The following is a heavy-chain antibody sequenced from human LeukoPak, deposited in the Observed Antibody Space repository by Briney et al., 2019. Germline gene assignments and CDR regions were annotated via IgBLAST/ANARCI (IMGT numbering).Heavy chain of an antibody. V-gene: IGHV4-61*02. CDR1: GGSISTGSYY. CDR2: IYTSGST. Sequence: SETLSLTCTVSGGSISTGSYYWSWIRQPAGKGLEWIGRIYTSGSTNYNPSLKSRVTMSVDTSKNQFSLKLSSVTAADTAVYYCARGTPMMGDCLDYWGQGTLVTVSS. D-gene: IGHD2-21*02. J-gene: IGHJ4*02. CDR3: ARGTPMMGDCLDY.